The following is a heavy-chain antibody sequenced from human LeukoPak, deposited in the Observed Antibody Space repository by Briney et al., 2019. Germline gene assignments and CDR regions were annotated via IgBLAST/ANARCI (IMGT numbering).Heavy chain of an antibody. D-gene: IGHD2-2*01. V-gene: IGHV1-69*04. CDR3: AREIVVVPASEQYYYYYGMDV. CDR2: IIPILGIA. J-gene: IGHJ6*02. Sequence: SVKVSCKASGGTFSSYAISWVRQAPGPGLEWMGRIIPILGIANYAQKFQGRVTITADKSTSTAYMELSSLRSEDTAVYYCAREIVVVPASEQYYYYYGMDVWGQGTTVTVSS. CDR1: GGTFSSYA.